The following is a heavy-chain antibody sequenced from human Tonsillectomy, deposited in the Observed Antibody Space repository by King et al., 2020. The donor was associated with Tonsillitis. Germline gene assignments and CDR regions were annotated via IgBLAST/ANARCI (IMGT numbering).Heavy chain of an antibody. CDR2: IYYSGST. V-gene: IGHV4-59*01. CDR1: GGSISSYY. CDR3: AREAGGYYYYYGMDV. Sequence: VQLQESGPGLVKPSETLSLTCTVSGGSISSYYWSWIRQPPGKGLEWIGYIYYSGSTNYNPSLKSRVTISVDTSKNQFSLKLSPVTAADTAVYYCAREAGGYYYYYGMDVWGQGTTVTVSS. D-gene: IGHD3-10*01. J-gene: IGHJ6*02.